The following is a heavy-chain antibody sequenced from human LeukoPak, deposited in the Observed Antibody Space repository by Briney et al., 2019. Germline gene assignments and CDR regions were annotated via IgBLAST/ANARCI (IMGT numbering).Heavy chain of an antibody. CDR1: GGSISRGSYY. CDR3: ARDRVAGTLGNDY. V-gene: IGHV4-61*02. CDR2: IYTSGST. D-gene: IGHD6-19*01. Sequence: SQTLSLTCTVSGGSISRGSYYWSWIRQPAGRGLEWIGRIYTSGSTNYNPSLKSRVTISVDTSKNQFSLKLSSVTAADTAVYYCARDRVAGTLGNDYWGQGTLVTVSS. J-gene: IGHJ4*02.